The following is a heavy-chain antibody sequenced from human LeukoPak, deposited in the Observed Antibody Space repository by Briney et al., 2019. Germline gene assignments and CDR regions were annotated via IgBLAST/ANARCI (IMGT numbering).Heavy chain of an antibody. D-gene: IGHD3-10*01. CDR2: ISSSGSTI. V-gene: IGHV3-48*03. CDR3: ARGREGSGSYYYYYYYGMDV. J-gene: IGHJ6*02. CDR1: GFTFSSYE. Sequence: PGGSLRLSCAASGFTFSSYEMNWVRQAPGKGQEWVSYISSSGSTIYYADSVKGRFTISRDNAKNSLYLQMNSLRAEDTAVYYCARGREGSGSYYYYYYYGMDVWGQGTTVTVSS.